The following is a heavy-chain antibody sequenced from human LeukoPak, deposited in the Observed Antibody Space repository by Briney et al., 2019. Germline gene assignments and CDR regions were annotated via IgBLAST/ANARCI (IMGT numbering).Heavy chain of an antibody. V-gene: IGHV1-69*04. CDR3: ARDLTRDGYNHDIRYGMDV. J-gene: IGHJ6*02. CDR1: GGTFSSYA. CDR2: IIPIFRIA. Sequence: SVKVSCKASGGTFSSYAISWVRQAPGQGLEWMGRIIPIFRIANYAQKFQGRVTITADKSTSTACMELSSLRSEDTAVYYCARDLTRDGYNHDIRYGMDVWGQGTTVTVSS. D-gene: IGHD5-24*01.